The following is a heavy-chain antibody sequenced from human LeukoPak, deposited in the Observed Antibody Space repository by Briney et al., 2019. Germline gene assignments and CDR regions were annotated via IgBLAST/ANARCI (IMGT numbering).Heavy chain of an antibody. D-gene: IGHD5-12*01. CDR2: ISGSGGST. CDR3: AKDRLAGYSGHDSKDY. J-gene: IGHJ4*02. Sequence: GGSLRLSCAASGFTFSSYAMSWVRQAPGKGLEWVSAISGSGGSTYYADSVKGRFTISRDNSKNTLYLQMNSLRAEDTAVYYCAKDRLAGYSGHDSKDYWGQGTLVTVSS. CDR1: GFTFSSYA. V-gene: IGHV3-23*01.